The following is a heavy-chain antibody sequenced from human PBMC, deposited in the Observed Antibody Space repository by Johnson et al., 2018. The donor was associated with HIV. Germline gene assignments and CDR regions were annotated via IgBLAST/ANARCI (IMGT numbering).Heavy chain of an antibody. CDR2: ISSSGSLT. CDR1: GFTLSDYY. CDR3: ARVLGISQGDAFDM. J-gene: IGHJ3*02. V-gene: IGHV3-11*01. D-gene: IGHD2/OR15-2a*01. Sequence: QVQVVESGGGLVKPGGSLRLSCAASGFTLSDYYMSWIRQAPGKGLEWLSYISSSGSLTYYADSVEGRFTISRDNAKTSLYVQMNSLRAEDTALYYCARVLGISQGDAFDMWGQGTLVTVSS.